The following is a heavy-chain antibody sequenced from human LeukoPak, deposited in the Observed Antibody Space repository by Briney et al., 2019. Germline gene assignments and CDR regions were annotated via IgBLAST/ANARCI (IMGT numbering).Heavy chain of an antibody. CDR3: ARIAVAGTKSDY. V-gene: IGHV1-18*01. CDR2: ISAYNGNT. J-gene: IGHJ4*02. Sequence: ASVKVSCTASGYTFTSYGISWVRQTPGQGLEWMGWISAYNGNTNYAQKLQGRVTMTTDTSTSTAYMELRSLRSDDTAVYYCARIAVAGTKSDYWGQGTLVTVSS. D-gene: IGHD6-19*01. CDR1: GYTFTSYG.